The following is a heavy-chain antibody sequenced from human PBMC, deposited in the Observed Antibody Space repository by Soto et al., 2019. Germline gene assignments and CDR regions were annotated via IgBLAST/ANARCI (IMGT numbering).Heavy chain of an antibody. J-gene: IGHJ6*02. CDR3: ARVPLFSLSVVVIYYYGMDV. V-gene: IGHV1-8*01. CDR1: GYPFTSYD. CDR2: MNPNSGNT. D-gene: IGHD3-22*01. Sequence: GXSVKVSCNASGYPFTSYDINWVRQATGQGLEWMGWMNPNSGNTGYAQKFQGRVTMTRNTSISTAYMELSSLRSEDTAVYYCARVPLFSLSVVVIYYYGMDVWGQRITVTVSS.